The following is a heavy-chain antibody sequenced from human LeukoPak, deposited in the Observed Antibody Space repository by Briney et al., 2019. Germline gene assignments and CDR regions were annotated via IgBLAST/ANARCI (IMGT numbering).Heavy chain of an antibody. Sequence: SETLSLTCGVYGGSFSTYPWRWVRQPPEKGLEWIGEINHSGSTNYNPSLMSRVTISIDTPKNQFSLKVNSVTAADTAVYYCARGWRNTRTFDYWGQRALVTVSS. V-gene: IGHV4-34*01. D-gene: IGHD1-1*01. J-gene: IGHJ4*02. CDR2: INHSGST. CDR3: ARGWRNTRTFDY. CDR1: GGSFSTYP.